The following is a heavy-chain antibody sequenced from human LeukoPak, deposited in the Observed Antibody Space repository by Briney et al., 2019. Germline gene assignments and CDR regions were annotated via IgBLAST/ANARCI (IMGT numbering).Heavy chain of an antibody. Sequence: AGGSLRLSCAASGFTFSSYWMSWVRQAPGKGLEWVANIKQDGSEKYYVDSVKGRFTISRDNAKNSLYLQMKSLRAEDTAVYYCAGDYPKQWLVEGHAFDIWGQGTMVTVSS. V-gene: IGHV3-7*01. D-gene: IGHD6-19*01. CDR3: AGDYPKQWLVEGHAFDI. CDR2: IKQDGSEK. J-gene: IGHJ3*02. CDR1: GFTFSSYW.